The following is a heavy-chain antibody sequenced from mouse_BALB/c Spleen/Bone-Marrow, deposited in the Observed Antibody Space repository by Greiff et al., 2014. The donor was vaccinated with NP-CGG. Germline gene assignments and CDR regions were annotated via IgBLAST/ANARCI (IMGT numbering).Heavy chain of an antibody. CDR1: GYSITSDYA. CDR3: ARSVYYGSSYVDY. Sequence: EVKLVESGPGLVKPSQSLSLTGTVTGYSITSDYAWNWIRQFPGNKLEWMGYISYSSSTSYNPSLKSRISITRDTSKNQFFLQLNSVTTEDTATYYCARSVYYGSSYVDYWGQGTTLTVSS. CDR2: ISYSSST. D-gene: IGHD1-1*01. J-gene: IGHJ2*01. V-gene: IGHV3-2*02.